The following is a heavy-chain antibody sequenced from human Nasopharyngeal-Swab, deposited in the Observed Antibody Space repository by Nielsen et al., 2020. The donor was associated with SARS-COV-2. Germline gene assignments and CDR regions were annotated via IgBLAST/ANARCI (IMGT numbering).Heavy chain of an antibody. CDR3: ARKRRYFDWLLGGYFDY. J-gene: IGHJ4*02. CDR1: GGSISSGSYY. D-gene: IGHD3-9*01. CDR2: IYTSGST. V-gene: IGHV4-61*02. Sequence: SETLSLTCTVSGGSISSGSYYWSWIRQPAGKGLEWIGRIYTSGSTNYNPSLKSRVTISVDTSKNQFSLKLSSVTAADTAVYYCARKRRYFDWLLGGYFDYWGQGTLVTVSS.